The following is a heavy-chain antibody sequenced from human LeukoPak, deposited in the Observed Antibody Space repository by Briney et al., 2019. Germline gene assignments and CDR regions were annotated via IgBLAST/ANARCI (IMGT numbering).Heavy chain of an antibody. Sequence: GGSLRLSCAASGFTFSSYAMHWVRQAPGKGLEWVAVISYDGSNKYYADSVKGRFTISRDNSKNTLYLQMNSLRAEDTAVYYCARGRRQLLSRDLPDIWGQGTMVTVSS. CDR1: GFTFSSYA. CDR2: ISYDGSNK. D-gene: IGHD2-2*01. J-gene: IGHJ3*02. V-gene: IGHV3-30-3*01. CDR3: ARGRRQLLSRDLPDI.